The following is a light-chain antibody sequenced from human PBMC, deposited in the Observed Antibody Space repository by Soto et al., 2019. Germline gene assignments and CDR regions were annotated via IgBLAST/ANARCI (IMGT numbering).Light chain of an antibody. J-gene: IGLJ3*02. CDR3: QSCDSSNQV. CDR2: EDN. CDR1: SGSVASNY. V-gene: IGLV6-57*02. Sequence: TVMISRTGSSGSVASNYVQWCQQRPGSVPTTVIYEDNQRPSGVPDRFSGSVDSSSNSASPTISALKTEDEADYYCQSCDSSNQVFGGGTQLTVL.